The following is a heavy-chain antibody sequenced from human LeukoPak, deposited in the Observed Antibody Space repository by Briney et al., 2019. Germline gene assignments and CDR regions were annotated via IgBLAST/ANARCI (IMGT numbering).Heavy chain of an antibody. CDR1: GFTFSRYS. CDR3: AELGITMIGGV. CDR2: ISSSSSYI. J-gene: IGHJ6*04. D-gene: IGHD3-10*02. V-gene: IGHV3-21*01. Sequence: PGGSLRLSCAASGFTFSRYSMNWVRQAPGKGLEWVSSISSSSSYIYYTDSVKGRFTISRDNAKNSLYLQMNSLRAEDTAMYYCAELGITMIGGVWGKGTTVTISS.